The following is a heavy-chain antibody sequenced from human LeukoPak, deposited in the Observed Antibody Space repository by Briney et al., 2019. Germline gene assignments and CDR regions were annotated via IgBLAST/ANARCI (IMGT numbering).Heavy chain of an antibody. CDR3: ARERTDTAMDDYYYYYYMDV. J-gene: IGHJ6*03. CDR1: GGSISSSSYY. D-gene: IGHD5-18*01. V-gene: IGHV4-39*07. Sequence: PSETLSLTCTVSGGSISSSSYYWGWIRQPPGKGLEWIGSIYYSGSTYCNPSLKSRVTISVDTSKNQFSLKLSSVTAADTAVYYCARERTDTAMDDYYYYYYMDVWGKGTTVTVSS. CDR2: IYYSGST.